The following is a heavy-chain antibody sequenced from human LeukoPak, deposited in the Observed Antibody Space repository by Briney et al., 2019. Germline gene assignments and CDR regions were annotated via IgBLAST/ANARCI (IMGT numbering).Heavy chain of an antibody. J-gene: IGHJ4*02. CDR3: AKKQSTDSSKGTFDY. Sequence: GGSLRLSCVGSGFIFCTYAIYWVREAPGKGMEWVSSLSASGDATFYADSVKGRFTISRDNSKNTVYLQMNNLRAEDAAIYYCAKKQSTDSSKGTFDYWGQGTLVSASS. V-gene: IGHV3-23*01. CDR1: GFIFCTYA. CDR2: LSASGDAT. D-gene: IGHD6-19*01.